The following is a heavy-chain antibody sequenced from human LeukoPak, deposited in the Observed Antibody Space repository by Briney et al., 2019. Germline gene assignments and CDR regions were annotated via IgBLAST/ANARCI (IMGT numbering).Heavy chain of an antibody. D-gene: IGHD6-19*01. Sequence: GGSLRLSXAASGFTFSSYEMNWVRQAPGKGLEWVSYISSSGSTIYYADSVKGRFAISRDNAKNSLYLQMNSLRAEDTAVYYCARDWGIAVAGTGVHFDYWGQGTLVTVSS. J-gene: IGHJ4*02. CDR1: GFTFSSYE. CDR2: ISSSGSTI. CDR3: ARDWGIAVAGTGVHFDY. V-gene: IGHV3-48*03.